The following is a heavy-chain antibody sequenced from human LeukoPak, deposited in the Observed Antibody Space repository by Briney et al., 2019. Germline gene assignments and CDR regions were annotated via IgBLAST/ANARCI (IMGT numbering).Heavy chain of an antibody. CDR1: GFSFVYYG. J-gene: IGHJ4*02. D-gene: IGHD3-9*01. Sequence: PGGALRLSCAASGFSFVYYGTHWVRQAPGKGLEWVALISYDGSNKYYADSVKGRFTISRDNSKNTLYLQMNSLRAEDTAVYFCAKERASLRYLESVDYWGQGTLVTVSS. V-gene: IGHV3-30*18. CDR2: ISYDGSNK. CDR3: AKERASLRYLESVDY.